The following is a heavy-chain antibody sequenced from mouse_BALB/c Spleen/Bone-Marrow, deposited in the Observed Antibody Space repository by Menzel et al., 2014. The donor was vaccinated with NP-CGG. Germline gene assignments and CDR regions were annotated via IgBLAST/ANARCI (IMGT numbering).Heavy chain of an antibody. CDR2: ISDGGSYT. J-gene: IGHJ3*01. V-gene: IGHV5-4*02. Sequence: EVKVEESGGGLVKPGGSLKLSCAASGFTFSDYYMYWVRQTPEKRLEWVATISDGGSYTYYPDSVKGRLTIPRDNAKNNLYLQMSSLKSEDTAMYYCANYYGSTWFAYWGQGTLVTVSA. CDR3: ANYYGSTWFAY. CDR1: GFTFSDYY. D-gene: IGHD1-1*01.